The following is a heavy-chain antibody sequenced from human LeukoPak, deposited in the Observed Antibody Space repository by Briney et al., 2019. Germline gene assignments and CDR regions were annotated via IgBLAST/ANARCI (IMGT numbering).Heavy chain of an antibody. V-gene: IGHV4-61*01. CDR3: ARYFDGPGSYDFWSATVPGFDY. D-gene: IGHD3-3*01. CDR2: IYYSGST. Sequence: SETLSLTCTVSGGSVGSGSYYWSWIRQPPGKGLEWIGYIYYSGSTNYNPSLKSRVTISVDTSKNQFSLKLSSVTAADTAVYYCARYFDGPGSYDFWSATVPGFDYWGQGTLVTVSS. CDR1: GGSVGSGSYY. J-gene: IGHJ4*02.